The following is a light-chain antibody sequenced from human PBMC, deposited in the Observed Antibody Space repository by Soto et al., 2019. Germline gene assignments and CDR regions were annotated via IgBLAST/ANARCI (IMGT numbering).Light chain of an antibody. V-gene: IGLV2-11*01. J-gene: IGLJ1*01. CDR1: SSDVGGYNY. Sequence: QSALTQPRSVSGSPGQSVTISCTGTSSDVGGYNYVSWYQQHPGKAPKLMIYDVSKRPSGVPDRFSGSKSGNTASLTISGLQAEDEVDYYCCSYPGSYIYVFGTGTKVTVL. CDR3: CSYPGSYIYV. CDR2: DVS.